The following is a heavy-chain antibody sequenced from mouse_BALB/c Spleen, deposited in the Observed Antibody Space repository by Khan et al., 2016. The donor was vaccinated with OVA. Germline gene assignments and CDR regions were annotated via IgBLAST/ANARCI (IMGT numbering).Heavy chain of an antibody. Sequence: QIQLVQSGPELKKPGETVKISCKASGYTFTNYGMNWVKQAPGKGLKWMGWINTYTGEPTYADDFKGRFAFSLETSANTAYLQINNLKNEDTATXFCSISASYRFVDVWGAGTTVTVSS. J-gene: IGHJ1*01. CDR3: SISASYRFVDV. V-gene: IGHV9-3-1*01. CDR2: INTYTGEP. CDR1: GYTFTNYG. D-gene: IGHD6-1*01.